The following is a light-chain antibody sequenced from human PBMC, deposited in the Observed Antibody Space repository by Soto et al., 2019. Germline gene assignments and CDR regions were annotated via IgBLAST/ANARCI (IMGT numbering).Light chain of an antibody. CDR3: QQYYSTPYT. Sequence: DIVMTQSPDSLAVSLGERATINCKSSQSVLYSSNNKNYLAWYQQKPGQPPKLLIYWASTRESGVPDRFSGRGSGTDFTRTISSLQAEDVAVYYCQQYYSTPYTFGPGTKLEIK. CDR1: QSVLYSSNNKNY. J-gene: IGKJ2*01. V-gene: IGKV4-1*01. CDR2: WAS.